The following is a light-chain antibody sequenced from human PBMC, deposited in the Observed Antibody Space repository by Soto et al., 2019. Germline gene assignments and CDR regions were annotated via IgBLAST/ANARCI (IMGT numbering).Light chain of an antibody. CDR2: AAS. CDR3: QQTNTFPRT. Sequence: DIQMTQSPSSLSASVGDRVTITCRARQGISNWLAWYQHKPGKAPKLLIYAASILQGGVPSRVSGSGSGTDFTLTLRSLQPEDFATYYCQQTNTFPRTFGQGTRLEIK. J-gene: IGKJ5*01. CDR1: QGISNW. V-gene: IGKV1D-12*01.